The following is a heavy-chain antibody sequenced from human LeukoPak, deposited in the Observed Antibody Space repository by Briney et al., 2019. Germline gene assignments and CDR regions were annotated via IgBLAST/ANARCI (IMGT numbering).Heavy chain of an antibody. CDR2: IKSKTDGGTT. CDR1: GFTFSNAW. CDR3: LRDWYGSGSYWQIRESYFDY. V-gene: IGHV3-15*01. J-gene: IGHJ4*02. Sequence: GGSLRLSCAASGFTFSNAWMSWVRQAPGKGLEWAGRIKSKTDGGTTDYAAPVKGRFTISRDDSKNTLYLQMNSLKTEDTAVYYCLRDWYGSGSYWQIRESYFDYWGQGTLVTVSS. D-gene: IGHD3-10*01.